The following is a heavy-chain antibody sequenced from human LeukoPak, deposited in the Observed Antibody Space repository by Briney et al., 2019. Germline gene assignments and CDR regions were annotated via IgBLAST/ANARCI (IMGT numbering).Heavy chain of an antibody. Sequence: HGGSLRLSCAASGFTFSSYSMNWVRQAPGKGLEWVANTKRDGSEKYYVDSVKGRFTISRDNAKNSLYLQMNSLRVEDTAVYYCVREGYFVFDFWGQGALVTVSS. D-gene: IGHD2-21*01. CDR2: TKRDGSEK. V-gene: IGHV3-7*01. CDR3: VREGYFVFDF. CDR1: GFTFSSYS. J-gene: IGHJ4*02.